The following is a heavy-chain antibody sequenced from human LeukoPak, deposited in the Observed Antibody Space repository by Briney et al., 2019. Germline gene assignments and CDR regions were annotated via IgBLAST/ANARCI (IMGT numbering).Heavy chain of an antibody. CDR3: ARLSGWEPAGDYYYYYMDV. J-gene: IGHJ6*03. CDR2: ISWNSGSI. CDR1: GFTFDDYA. Sequence: GGSLRLSCAASGFTFDDYAMHWVRQAPGKGLEWVSGISWNSGSIGYADSVKGRFTISRDNAKNSLYLQMNSLRAEDTAVYYCARLSGWEPAGDYYYYYMDVWGKGTTVTVSS. D-gene: IGHD1-26*01. V-gene: IGHV3-9*01.